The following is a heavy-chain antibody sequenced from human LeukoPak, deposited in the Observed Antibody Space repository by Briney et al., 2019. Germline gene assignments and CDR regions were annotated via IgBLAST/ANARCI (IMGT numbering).Heavy chain of an antibody. J-gene: IGHJ4*02. CDR1: GGSISSGSYY. CDR2: IYHSGST. V-gene: IGHV4-39*01. Sequence: SETLSLTCTVSGGSISSGSYYWGWIRQPPRKGLEWIGSIYHSGSTYYNPSLKSRVTISVDTSKNQFSLKLSSVTAADTAVYYCTRWPVTTENYFDYWGQGTLVTVSS. D-gene: IGHD4-11*01. CDR3: TRWPVTTENYFDY.